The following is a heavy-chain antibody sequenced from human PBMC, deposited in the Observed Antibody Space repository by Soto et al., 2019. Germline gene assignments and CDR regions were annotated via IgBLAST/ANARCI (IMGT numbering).Heavy chain of an antibody. CDR1: GYNLGNYS. CDR3: ARPQGRSEWLER. V-gene: IGHV5-10-1*01. D-gene: IGHD6-19*01. Sequence: GESLNISCKTAGYNLGNYSISYVRQMRGKVLEWMGSVDPSDSYVNYSPSFQGHIAISIDKSINTAYLQWSSLKASETAIYYCARPQGRSEWLERWGKGHMVTVS. CDR2: VDPSDSYV. J-gene: IGHJ5*02.